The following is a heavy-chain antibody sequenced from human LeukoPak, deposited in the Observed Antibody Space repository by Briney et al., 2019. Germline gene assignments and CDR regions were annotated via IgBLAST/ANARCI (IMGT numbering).Heavy chain of an antibody. V-gene: IGHV3-21*04. CDR1: GFAFSDYS. CDR2: ISGGAHSM. Sequence: GGSLRLSCAASGFAFSDYSMIWVRQAPGKGLEWVSSISGGAHSMFYLDSVKGRFTVSRDNTKNLLYLQMNNLRAEDTAVYYCARHCGGDCYPDSWGQGTLVSVSS. D-gene: IGHD2-21*02. J-gene: IGHJ4*02. CDR3: ARHCGGDCYPDS.